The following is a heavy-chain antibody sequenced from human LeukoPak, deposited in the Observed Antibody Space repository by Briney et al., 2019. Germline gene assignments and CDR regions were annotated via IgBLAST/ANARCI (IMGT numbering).Heavy chain of an antibody. V-gene: IGHV1-8*01. CDR1: GYTFSSYD. J-gene: IGHJ4*02. D-gene: IGHD6-19*01. Sequence: GASVKVSCKASGYTFSSYDINWVRQATGQGLEWMGWMNPNSGKTGYAQQFQGRVTMTRNTSITTAYMELSRLRSEDTAVYYCARGTWGYSSGWNFDYWGQGTLVTVSS. CDR3: ARGTWGYSSGWNFDY. CDR2: MNPNSGKT.